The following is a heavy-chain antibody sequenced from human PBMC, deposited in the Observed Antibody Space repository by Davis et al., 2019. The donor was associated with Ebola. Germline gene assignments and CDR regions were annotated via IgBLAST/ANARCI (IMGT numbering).Heavy chain of an antibody. Sequence: GESLKISCAASKFTFSRYAMSWVRQAPGKGPEWVSAISGTGGGTYYTDSVKGRFTISRDNAKNSLYLQMNSLRAEDTAVYYCASVLSGLDYWGQGTLVTVSS. J-gene: IGHJ4*02. V-gene: IGHV3-23*01. CDR2: ISGTGGGT. CDR3: ASVLSGLDY. D-gene: IGHD5-12*01. CDR1: KFTFSRYA.